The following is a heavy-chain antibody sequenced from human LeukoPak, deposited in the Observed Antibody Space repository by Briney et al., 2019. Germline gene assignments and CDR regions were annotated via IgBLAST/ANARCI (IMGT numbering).Heavy chain of an antibody. CDR2: IKQDGSEK. CDR3: ARDWTPFDH. CDR1: GFTFSGYW. D-gene: IGHD3/OR15-3a*01. V-gene: IGHV3-7*01. Sequence: PGGSLRLSCAASGFTFSGYWMSWVRQAPGKGLEWVANIKQDGSEKYYVDSVKGRFTISRDNAKNSLYLQMNSLRAEDTAVYYCARDWTPFDHWGQGTLVSVSS. J-gene: IGHJ4*02.